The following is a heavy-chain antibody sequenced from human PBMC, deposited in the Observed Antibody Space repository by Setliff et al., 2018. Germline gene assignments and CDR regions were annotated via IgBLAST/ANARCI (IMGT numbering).Heavy chain of an antibody. Sequence: SVKVSCKVSGGSFSSYAISWVRQAPGQGPEWLGRIIPVLDITDYSPKFQDRLTITADEPSRTVNMELHSLRSEDTALYYCARGVVNWAAFNIWGQGTMVTVSS. D-gene: IGHD3-16*01. V-gene: IGHV1-69*04. CDR2: IIPVLDIT. J-gene: IGHJ3*02. CDR3: ARGVVNWAAFNI. CDR1: GGSFSSYA.